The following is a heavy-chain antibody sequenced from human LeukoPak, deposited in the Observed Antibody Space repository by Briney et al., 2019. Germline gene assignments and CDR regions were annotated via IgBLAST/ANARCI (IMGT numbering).Heavy chain of an antibody. CDR2: IKSDGST. J-gene: IGHJ1*01. Sequence: GGSLRLSCAASGFTFSSYWMHWVRQDPGKGLVWVSRIKSDGSTNYADSVKGRFTISRDNAKNTVSLQMNSLRAEDTGVYYCARAPSEVGGYYPEYLRHSGQGTLVTVSS. D-gene: IGHD3-22*01. CDR1: GFTFSSYW. V-gene: IGHV3-74*01. CDR3: ARAPSEVGGYYPEYLRH.